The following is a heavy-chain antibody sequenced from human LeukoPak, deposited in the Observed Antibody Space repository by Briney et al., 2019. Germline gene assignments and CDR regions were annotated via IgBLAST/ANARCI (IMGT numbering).Heavy chain of an antibody. V-gene: IGHV4-39*01. CDR3: ASFPVYSSPYYFDY. CDR2: IYYSGST. J-gene: IGHJ4*02. CDR1: GGSISSSSYY. D-gene: IGHD6-13*01. Sequence: SETLSLTCTVSGGSISSSSYYWGWIRQPPGKGLEWIGSIYYSGSTYYNPSLKSRVTVSVDTSKNQFSLKLSSVTAADTAVYYCASFPVYSSPYYFDYWGQGTLVTVSS.